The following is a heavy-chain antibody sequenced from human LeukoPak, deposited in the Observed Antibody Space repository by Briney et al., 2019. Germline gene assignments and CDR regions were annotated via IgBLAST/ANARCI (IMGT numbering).Heavy chain of an antibody. D-gene: IGHD3-10*01. CDR2: IRYDGSNK. CDR1: GFTFSSYC. Sequence: PGGSLRLSCAASGFTFSSYCMHWVRQAPGKGLEWVAFIRYDGSNKYYADSVKGRFTISRDNSKNTLYLQMNSLRAEDMAVYYCAKGGGSGSYFDYWGQGTLVTVSS. CDR3: AKGGGSGSYFDY. V-gene: IGHV3-30*02. J-gene: IGHJ4*02.